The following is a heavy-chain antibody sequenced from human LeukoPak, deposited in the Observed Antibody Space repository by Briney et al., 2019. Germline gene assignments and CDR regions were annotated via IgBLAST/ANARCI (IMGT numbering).Heavy chain of an antibody. CDR3: ARAARGVRGVNPWYFDY. J-gene: IGHJ4*02. D-gene: IGHD3-10*01. CDR2: IYYSGST. Sequence: SETLSLTCTVSPGSIENYYWSWIRQPPGKGLEWIGYIYYSGSTNYNPSLKSRVTISVDTSKNQFSLKLSSVTAADTAVYYCARAARGVRGVNPWYFDYWGQGTLVTVSS. V-gene: IGHV4-59*01. CDR1: PGSIENYY.